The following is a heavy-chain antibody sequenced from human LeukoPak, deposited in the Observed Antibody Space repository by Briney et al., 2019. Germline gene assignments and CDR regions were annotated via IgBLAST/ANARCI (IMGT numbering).Heavy chain of an antibody. CDR2: ISSSSSYI. V-gene: IGHV3-21*01. Sequence: GSLRLSCAASGFTFSSYSMNWVRQAPGKGLEWVSSISSSSSYIYYADSVKGRFTISRDNAKNSLYLQMNSLRAEDTAVYYCAKDWRRGIAAAHIDYWGQGTLVTVSS. CDR3: AKDWRRGIAAAHIDY. D-gene: IGHD6-13*01. CDR1: GFTFSSYS. J-gene: IGHJ4*02.